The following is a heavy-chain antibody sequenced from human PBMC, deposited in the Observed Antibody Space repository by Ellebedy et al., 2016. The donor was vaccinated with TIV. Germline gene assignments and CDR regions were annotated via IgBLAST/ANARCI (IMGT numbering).Heavy chain of an antibody. CDR2: IYYSGST. CDR3: ARLCPDAFNI. J-gene: IGHJ3*02. CDR1: GGSFTTYS. V-gene: IGHV4-59*08. Sequence: MPSETLSLTCTVSGGSFTTYSWTWVPQPPGKGLEWIGYIYYSGSTNYNPSLKSRVTISVDTSKNQFSLKLSPVTAADTAVYYCARLCPDAFNIWGQGTMVTVSS.